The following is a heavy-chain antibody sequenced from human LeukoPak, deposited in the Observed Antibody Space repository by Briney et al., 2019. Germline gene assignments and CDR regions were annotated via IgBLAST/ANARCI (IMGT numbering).Heavy chain of an antibody. CDR3: TTDFLSGIQLWKSDDY. CDR1: GYSISSGYY. V-gene: IGHV3-21*03. CDR2: ISSSSSYI. Sequence: ETLSLTCAVSGYSISSGYYWGWIRQAPGKGLEWVSSISSSSSYIYYADSVKGRFTISRDNAKNSLYLQMNSLKTEDTAVYYCTTDFLSGIQLWKSDDYWGQGTLATVSS. J-gene: IGHJ4*02. D-gene: IGHD5-18*01.